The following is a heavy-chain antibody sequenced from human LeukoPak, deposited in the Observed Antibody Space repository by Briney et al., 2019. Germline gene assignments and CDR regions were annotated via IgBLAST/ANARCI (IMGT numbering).Heavy chain of an antibody. CDR3: TTDHVTTTAEGY. CDR1: GFTFSSYW. J-gene: IGHJ4*02. V-gene: IGHV3-15*01. Sequence: GGSLRLSCAASGFTFSSYWMSWVRQAPGKGLEWVGRIKSKTDGGTTDYAAPVKGRFTISRDDSKNTLYLQMNSLKTEDTAVYYCTTDHVTTTAEGYWGQGTLVTVSS. D-gene: IGHD1-1*01. CDR2: IKSKTDGGTT.